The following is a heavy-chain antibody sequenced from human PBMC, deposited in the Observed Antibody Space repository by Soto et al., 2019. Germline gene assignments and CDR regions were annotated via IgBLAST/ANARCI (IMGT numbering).Heavy chain of an antibody. V-gene: IGHV3-30*18. D-gene: IGHD6-13*01. J-gene: IGHJ3*02. CDR1: GFTFSSYG. CDR3: AKGLKGQQLVARLGAFDI. Sequence: GGSLRLSCAASGFTFSSYGMHWVRQAPGKGLEWVAVISYDGSNKYYADSVKGRFTISRDNSKNTLYLQMSSLRAEDTAVYYCAKGLKGQQLVARLGAFDIWGQGTMVTVS. CDR2: ISYDGSNK.